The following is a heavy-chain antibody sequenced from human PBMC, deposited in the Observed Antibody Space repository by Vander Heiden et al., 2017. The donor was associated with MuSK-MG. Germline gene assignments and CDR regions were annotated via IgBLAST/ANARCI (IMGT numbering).Heavy chain of an antibody. CDR3: TRRPGGYETSGTVDY. CDR2: IYPSDSNT. J-gene: IGHJ4*02. D-gene: IGHD1-1*01. V-gene: IGHV5-51*03. Sequence: EVQLVQSGAEVKKPGESLKISCKGSGYIFTNYWIGWVRQMPGKGLEWMGIIYPSDSNTRYSPSFQGQVTISADKSIGTAYLQWSSLKASDTALYYCTRRPGGYETSGTVDYWGQGTLVTVSS. CDR1: GYIFTNYW.